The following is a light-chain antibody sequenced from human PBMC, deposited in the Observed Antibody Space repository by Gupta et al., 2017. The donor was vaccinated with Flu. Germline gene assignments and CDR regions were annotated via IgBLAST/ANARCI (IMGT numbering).Light chain of an antibody. V-gene: IGKV1-39*01. J-gene: IGKJ2*01. CDR2: SAS. CDR1: RSISTY. CDR3: QQSFRKPYT. Sequence: PSSLSASVGDRVTITCRAGRSISTYLKWFQQKPGKAPKLLIHSASSLQSGVPSRFSGSRSGTDFTLTISSLQPEDFATYFCQQSFRKPYTFGPGTKLENK.